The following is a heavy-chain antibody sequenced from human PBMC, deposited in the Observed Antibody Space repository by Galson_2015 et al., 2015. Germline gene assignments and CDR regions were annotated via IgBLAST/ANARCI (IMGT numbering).Heavy chain of an antibody. D-gene: IGHD3-16*02. J-gene: IGHJ4*02. V-gene: IGHV3-49*03. CDR2: IRSKAYGGTT. Sequence: SLRLSCAASGFTFGDYAMSWFRQAPGKGPEWVGFIRSKAYGGTTEYAASVKGRFTISRDDSKSIAYLQMNSLKTEDTAVYYCTRPHSLGELSLLLYYWGQGTLVTVSS. CDR1: GFTFGDYA. CDR3: TRPHSLGELSLLLYY.